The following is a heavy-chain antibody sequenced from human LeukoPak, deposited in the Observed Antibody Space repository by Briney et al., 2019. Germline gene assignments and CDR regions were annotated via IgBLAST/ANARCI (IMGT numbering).Heavy chain of an antibody. CDR3: ARGGSGYYPAALDY. D-gene: IGHD3-3*01. J-gene: IGHJ4*02. V-gene: IGHV3-30-3*01. CDR1: GFTFSSYA. CDR2: ISYDGSNK. Sequence: GRSLRLSCAASGFTFSSYAVHWVRQAPGKGLEWVAVISYDGSNKYYADSVKGRFTISRDNSKNTLYLQMNSLRAEDTAVYYCARGGSGYYPAALDYWGQGTLVTVSS.